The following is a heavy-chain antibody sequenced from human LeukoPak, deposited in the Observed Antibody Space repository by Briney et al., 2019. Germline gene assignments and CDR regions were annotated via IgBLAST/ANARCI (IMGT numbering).Heavy chain of an antibody. CDR1: GASISSNY. V-gene: IGHV4-4*07. J-gene: IGHJ4*02. CDR3: ANGANSGSYFED. Sequence: PSETLSLTCTVSGASISSNYWSWIRQPAGKGLEWIGRMYTSGNTHYSPSLKSRVTMSVDTSKSQFSLNLTSVTAADKAVYYCANGANSGSYFEDWGQGTLVTVSS. CDR2: MYTSGNT. D-gene: IGHD1-26*01.